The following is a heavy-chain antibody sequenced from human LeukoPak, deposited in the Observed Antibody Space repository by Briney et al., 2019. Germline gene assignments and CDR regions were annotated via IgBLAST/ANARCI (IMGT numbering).Heavy chain of an antibody. CDR1: AGSLSSYY. CDR3: ARQADDSSSSLVYFDY. J-gene: IGHJ4*02. V-gene: IGHV4-59*08. CDR2: IYYSGTT. D-gene: IGHD6-6*01. Sequence: SETLSLTCTVSAGSLSSYYWSWIRQPAGKGREWIGCIYYSGTTKYNTSLKSRVTISADTSKNQFSLKLSSVTAADTAVYYCARQADDSSSSLVYFDYWGQGTLVTVSS.